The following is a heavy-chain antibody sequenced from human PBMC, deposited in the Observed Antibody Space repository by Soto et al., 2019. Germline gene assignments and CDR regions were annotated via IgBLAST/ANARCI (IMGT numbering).Heavy chain of an antibody. Sequence: QVQLVQSGAEVKEPGASVKVSCKASGYTFTSFYIHWVRQAPGQGLEWMAIINPTGGSTNYAQRFRGRVTLTMDTSTSTVYMELSGLRSEDTAVYYCARNLASADVWGQGTVVTVSS. J-gene: IGHJ4*02. CDR1: GYTFTSFY. CDR2: INPTGGST. CDR3: ARNLASADV. V-gene: IGHV1-46*01. D-gene: IGHD6-13*01.